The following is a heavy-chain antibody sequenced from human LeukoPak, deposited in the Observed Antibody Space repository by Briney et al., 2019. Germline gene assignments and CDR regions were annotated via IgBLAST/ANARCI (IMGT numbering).Heavy chain of an antibody. J-gene: IGHJ4*02. CDR1: GFTFSGYA. Sequence: GGSLRLSCVASGFTFSGYAMHWVRQAPGKGLEWVAVISYDGTDKYYADSVKGRFTISRDTSKDTLYLQMNSLRAEDTAVYYCARGFISAAGTYYWGQGTLVTVSS. D-gene: IGHD6-13*01. CDR2: ISYDGTDK. V-gene: IGHV3-30*04. CDR3: ARGFISAAGTYY.